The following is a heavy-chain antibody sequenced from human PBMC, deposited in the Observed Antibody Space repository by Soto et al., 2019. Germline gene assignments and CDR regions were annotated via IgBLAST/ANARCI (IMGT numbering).Heavy chain of an antibody. CDR1: GFTFSSYT. J-gene: IGHJ4*02. V-gene: IGHV3-48*01. CDR2: ISRTSSTI. D-gene: IGHD2-2*03. CDR3: ASGYCSSSHCYPFDY. Sequence: EVQLVESGGGLVQPGGSLRLSCAASGFTFSSYTMNWVRQAPGKGLEWVSYISRTSSTIYYADSVKGRFTISRDNAXTSMYRQMNSLRAEDTAVYYCASGYCSSSHCYPFDYWGQGILVTVSS.